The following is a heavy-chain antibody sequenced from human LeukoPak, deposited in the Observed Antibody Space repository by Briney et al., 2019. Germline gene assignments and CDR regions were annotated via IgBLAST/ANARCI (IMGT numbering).Heavy chain of an antibody. CDR2: IIPIFGTA. V-gene: IGHV1-69*05. Sequence: ASVKVSCKASGGTFISYAISWVRQAPGQGLEWMGGIIPIFGTANYAQKFQGRVTMTRDTSTSTVYMELSSLRSEDTAIYYCAKLAASETGEGSWGQGTLVTVSS. CDR1: GGTFISYA. D-gene: IGHD6-13*01. CDR3: AKLAASETGEGS. J-gene: IGHJ5*02.